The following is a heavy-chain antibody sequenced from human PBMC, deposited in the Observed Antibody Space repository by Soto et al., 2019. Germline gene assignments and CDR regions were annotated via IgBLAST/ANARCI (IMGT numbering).Heavy chain of an antibody. V-gene: IGHV1-69*01. CDR1: GGTFSSYA. J-gene: IGHJ6*02. CDR2: IIPIFATA. CDR3: ARSQGGSSSLDIYYYYYYGMDV. D-gene: IGHD2-15*01. Sequence: QVQLVQSGAEVKKPGSSVKVSCKAPGGTFSSYAISWVRQAPGQGLEWMGGIIPIFATAKYAQKFQGRVTITADESTSTGYMELSSLRSEDTAVCYCARSQGGSSSLDIYYYYYYGMDVWGQGTTVTVSS.